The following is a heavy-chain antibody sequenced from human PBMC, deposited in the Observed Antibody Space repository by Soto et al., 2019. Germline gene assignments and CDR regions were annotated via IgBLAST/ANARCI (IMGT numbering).Heavy chain of an antibody. V-gene: IGHV3-74*01. CDR1: GFTFSSYW. CDR3: ASSKYYYGSGSYYNLDY. Sequence: GGSLRLSCAASGFTFSSYWMHWVRQAPGKGLVWVSRINSDGSSTSYADSVKGRFTISRDNAKNTLYLQMNSLRAEDTTVYYCASSKYYYGSGSYYNLDYWGQGTLVTVSS. CDR2: INSDGSST. J-gene: IGHJ4*02. D-gene: IGHD3-10*01.